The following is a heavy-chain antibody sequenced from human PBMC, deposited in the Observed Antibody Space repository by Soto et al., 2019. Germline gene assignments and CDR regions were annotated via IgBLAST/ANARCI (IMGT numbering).Heavy chain of an antibody. V-gene: IGHV2-70*13. CDR2: IERDDDDK. Sequence: SGPTLVNPTETLTLTFTFSGVSLTSAVIGVSWIRHPPGKALEWLALIERDDDDKYYSTSLKTRLTISKDTRKNQVVLTMANMDPADTGTYYCARSIRGPRRFNGMDVWGQGTTVTVSS. D-gene: IGHD1-20*01. CDR1: GVSLTSAVIG. J-gene: IGHJ6*02. CDR3: ARSIRGPRRFNGMDV.